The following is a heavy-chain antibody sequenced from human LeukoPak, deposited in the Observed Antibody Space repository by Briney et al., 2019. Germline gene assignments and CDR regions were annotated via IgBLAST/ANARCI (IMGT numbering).Heavy chain of an antibody. V-gene: IGHV3-21*01. CDR1: GFTFSSYS. J-gene: IGHJ4*02. CDR3: ARQTFGALYFDS. CDR2: ISSTSSYT. Sequence: GGSLRLSCAASGFTFSSYSMNWVRQAPGKGLEWVSSISSTSSYTYYADSVKGRFTISRDNAKNSLYLQVNSLRAEDTAVYYCARQTFGALYFDSWGQGALVIVSS. D-gene: IGHD3-10*01.